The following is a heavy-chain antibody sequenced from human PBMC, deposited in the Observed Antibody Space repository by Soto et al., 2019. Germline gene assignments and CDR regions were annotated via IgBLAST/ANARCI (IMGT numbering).Heavy chain of an antibody. J-gene: IGHJ4*02. D-gene: IGHD6-13*01. V-gene: IGHV1-69*01. CDR1: GGTFRNYA. CDR2: SIPVFGTA. Sequence: QVQLVQSGAEVKKPGSSGKLSSKSSGGTFRNYAINWVRQAPGQGLEWMGGSIPVFGTANYAQTFQGRFTITADESTSTAYMELSSMRSEDTVVYYCAIPLPKQQLVRGAFDHWGQGTLVTVAS. CDR3: AIPLPKQQLVRGAFDH.